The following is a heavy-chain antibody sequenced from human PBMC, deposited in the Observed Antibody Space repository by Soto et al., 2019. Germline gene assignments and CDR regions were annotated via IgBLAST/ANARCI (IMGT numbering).Heavy chain of an antibody. CDR1: GFTFNTYW. V-gene: IGHV3-74*01. CDR2: IDSDGSNT. Sequence: GGSLRLSCAASGFTFNTYWMHWVRQAPGKGLVWVSRIDSDGSNTKYADSVKGRFTISRDTARNTLYLQMHSLTVEDTAVYYCVRDRYTSGWSSWFDPWGQGTLVTVSS. D-gene: IGHD6-19*01. CDR3: VRDRYTSGWSSWFDP. J-gene: IGHJ5*02.